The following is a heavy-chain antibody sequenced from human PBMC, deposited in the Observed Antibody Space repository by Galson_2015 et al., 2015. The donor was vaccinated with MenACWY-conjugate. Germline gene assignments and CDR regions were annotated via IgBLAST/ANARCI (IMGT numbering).Heavy chain of an antibody. Sequence: QSGAEVKKPGESLKISCKGSGYSFTNYWIGWVRQMPGKGLEWMGIIYPGDSDTRYSPSFQGQVTISADKSISTAYLQWSGLKASDSAMYYCARPASGHSSSCDYWGQGTRVTVSA. CDR1: GYSFTNYW. CDR3: ARPASGHSSSCDY. V-gene: IGHV5-51*03. D-gene: IGHD6-13*01. CDR2: IYPGDSDT. J-gene: IGHJ4*02.